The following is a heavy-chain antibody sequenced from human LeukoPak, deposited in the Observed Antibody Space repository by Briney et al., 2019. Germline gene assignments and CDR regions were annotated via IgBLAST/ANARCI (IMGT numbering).Heavy chain of an antibody. Sequence: SXXXXGFXXSXYXMHXVXQSXXKGVEYVSALSGEGNSKFYAESVKGRFTISRDSSNNTLHLQMSSLRPEDTAVYYCVRKGWVSGAIDYWGQGTLVTVSS. J-gene: IGHJ4*02. CDR2: LSGEGNSK. CDR1: GFXXSXYX. CDR3: VRKGWVSGAIDY. D-gene: IGHD6-13*01. V-gene: IGHV3-64D*06.